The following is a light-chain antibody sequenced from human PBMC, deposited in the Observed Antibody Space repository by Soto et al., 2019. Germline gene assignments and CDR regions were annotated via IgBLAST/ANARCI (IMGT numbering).Light chain of an antibody. J-gene: IGKJ2*01. V-gene: IGKV3D-11*01. CDR3: QQRSNWSYT. CDR1: RVVSSY. Sequence: EIAVTKSPATLSLSPGKRATLSCSARRVVSSYLAWYQQKPGRAPRLLIYDASNRASGIPDRFSGSGSGTDFTLTISSLEPEDFAVYYCQQRSNWSYTFGQGTKVDIK. CDR2: DAS.